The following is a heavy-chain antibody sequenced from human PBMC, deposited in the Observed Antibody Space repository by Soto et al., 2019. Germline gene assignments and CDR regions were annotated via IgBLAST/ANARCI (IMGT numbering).Heavy chain of an antibody. Sequence: PGGSLRLSCAASGFTFDDYAMHWVRQAPGKGLEWVSGISWDSGSIYYADSVKGRFTISRDNSKNSLYLQMNSLRTEDTALYYCAKEGYDSSGYYRAGDYYYGMDVWGQGTTVTVSS. CDR3: AKEGYDSSGYYRAGDYYYGMDV. CDR1: GFTFDDYA. D-gene: IGHD3-22*01. V-gene: IGHV3-43*02. J-gene: IGHJ6*02. CDR2: ISWDSGSI.